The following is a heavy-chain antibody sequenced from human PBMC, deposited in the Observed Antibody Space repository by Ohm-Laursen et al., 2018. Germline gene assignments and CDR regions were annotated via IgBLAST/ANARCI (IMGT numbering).Heavy chain of an antibody. Sequence: SDTLSLTCTVSGGSISSYYWSWIRQPPGKGLEWIGYIYYSGSTNYNPSLKSRVTISVDTSKNQFSLKLSSVTAADTAVYYCARGLYSSGWNFDYWGQGTLVTVSS. V-gene: IGHV4-59*07. D-gene: IGHD6-19*01. J-gene: IGHJ4*02. CDR2: IYYSGST. CDR1: GGSISSYY. CDR3: ARGLYSSGWNFDY.